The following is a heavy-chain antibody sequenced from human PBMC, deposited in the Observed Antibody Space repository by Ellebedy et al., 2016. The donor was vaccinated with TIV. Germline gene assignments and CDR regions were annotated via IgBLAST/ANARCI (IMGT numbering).Heavy chain of an antibody. V-gene: IGHV3-53*01. Sequence: GESLKISCAASGFTVSTTYMSWVRRVPGKGLEWVSIIYRSGSTHYADSVKGRFTISRDNSENTVYLQMNSLRAEDTAVYYCARDVRAAVESYYYGMDVWGQGTTVTVSS. D-gene: IGHD6-19*01. CDR2: IYRSGST. CDR1: GFTVSTTY. CDR3: ARDVRAAVESYYYGMDV. J-gene: IGHJ6*02.